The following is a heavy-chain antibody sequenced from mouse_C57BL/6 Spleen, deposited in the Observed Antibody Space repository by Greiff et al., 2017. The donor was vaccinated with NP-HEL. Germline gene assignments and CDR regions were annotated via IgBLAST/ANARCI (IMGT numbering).Heavy chain of an antibody. D-gene: IGHD1-1*01. J-gene: IGHJ1*03. CDR1: GYTFTSYW. CDR3: ARGDYGRSSWYFDV. CDR2: INPSNGGT. V-gene: IGHV1-53*01. Sequence: VKLQQPGTELVKPGASVKLSCKASGYTFTSYWMHWVKQRPGQGLEWIGNINPSNGGTNYNEKFKSKATLTVDKSSSTAYMQLSSLTSEDSAVYYCARGDYGRSSWYFDVWGTGTTVTVSS.